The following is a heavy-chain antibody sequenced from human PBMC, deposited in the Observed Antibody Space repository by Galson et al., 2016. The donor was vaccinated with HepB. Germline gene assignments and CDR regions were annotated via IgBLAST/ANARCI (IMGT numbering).Heavy chain of an antibody. CDR3: ARDLSFGGGSTWYDVMDV. Sequence: SLRLSCAGSGYNFSNFAMHWVRQAPGKGLEWVANINQGGSEENYVDSMKGRFTISRDNAKNSLFLQINSLRAEDAAVYYCARDLSFGGGSTWYDVMDVWGQGTTVTVSS. J-gene: IGHJ6*02. CDR2: INQGGSEE. CDR1: GYNFSNFA. D-gene: IGHD3-10*01. V-gene: IGHV3-7*05.